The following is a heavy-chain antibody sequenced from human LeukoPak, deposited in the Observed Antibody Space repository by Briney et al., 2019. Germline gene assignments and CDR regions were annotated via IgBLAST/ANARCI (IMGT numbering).Heavy chain of an antibody. Sequence: SETLSLTCPVSGGSVSSNTYYWSWIRQPPGKGLEWIGYIYYSGNTHYNPSLKSRVTISIDTSKNQFSLRLSSVTAADTAVYYCARGDPSVFDYWGQGTLVTVSS. J-gene: IGHJ4*02. CDR3: ARGDPSVFDY. V-gene: IGHV4-61*01. CDR2: IYYSGNT. CDR1: GGSVSSNTYY.